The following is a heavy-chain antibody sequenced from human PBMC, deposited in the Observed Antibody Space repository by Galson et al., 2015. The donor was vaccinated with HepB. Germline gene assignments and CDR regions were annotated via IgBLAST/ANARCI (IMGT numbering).Heavy chain of an antibody. J-gene: IGHJ4*02. CDR2: INAGNGDT. V-gene: IGHV1-3*01. CDR3: ARRDHSGYLDY. D-gene: IGHD3-22*01. Sequence: SLKVSCKASGYTFTHYAMHWVRQVPGQRLEWVGWINAGNGDTTYSQTFQGRVTITRDTYASTAYMEVSSLRSEDTDVYYCARRDHSGYLDYCGQGTLVTVSS. CDR1: GYTFTHYA.